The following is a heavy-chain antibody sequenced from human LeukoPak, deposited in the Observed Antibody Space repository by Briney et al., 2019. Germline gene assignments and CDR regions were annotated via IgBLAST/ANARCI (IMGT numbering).Heavy chain of an antibody. D-gene: IGHD6-19*01. CDR1: GYTLTTYD. Sequence: GASVKVSCKASGYTLTTYDIKWVRQATGQGLEWMGWMNPNSGYTGYAQKFQGRVTITRDTSISTAYMELSSLRSEDTAVYYCARVAGGIDYWGQGTLVTVSS. CDR3: ARVAGGIDY. J-gene: IGHJ4*02. V-gene: IGHV1-8*03. CDR2: MNPNSGYT.